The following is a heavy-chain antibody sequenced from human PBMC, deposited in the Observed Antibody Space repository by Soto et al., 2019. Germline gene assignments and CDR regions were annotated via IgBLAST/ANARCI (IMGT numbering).Heavy chain of an antibody. Sequence: SETLSLTCAVYGGSFSGYYWSWIRQPPGKGLEWIGEINHSGSTNYNPSLKSRVTISVDTSKNQFSLKLSSVTAADTAVYYCARGNPGYDAFDIWGQGTMVTVSS. CDR2: INHSGST. J-gene: IGHJ3*02. D-gene: IGHD2-15*01. V-gene: IGHV4-34*01. CDR1: GGSFSGYY. CDR3: ARGNPGYDAFDI.